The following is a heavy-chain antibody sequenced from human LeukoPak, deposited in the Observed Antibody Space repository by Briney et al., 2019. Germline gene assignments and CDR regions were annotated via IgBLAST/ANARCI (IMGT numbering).Heavy chain of an antibody. CDR1: GYTFTSYY. J-gene: IGHJ5*02. CDR3: AREVIGDDILSNWFDP. V-gene: IGHV1-46*01. D-gene: IGHD3-9*01. CDR2: INPSGGST. Sequence: ASVKVSCKASGYTFTSYYMHWVRQAPGQGPEWMGIINPSGGSTSYAQKFQGRVTMTRDMSTSTVYMELSSLRSEDTAVYYCAREVIGDDILSNWFDPWGQGTLVTVSS.